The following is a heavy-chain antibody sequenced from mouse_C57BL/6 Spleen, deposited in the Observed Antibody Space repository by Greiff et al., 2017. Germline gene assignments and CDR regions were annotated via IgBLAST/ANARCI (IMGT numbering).Heavy chain of an antibody. CDR3: AIWHYGYDVDFDY. CDR1: GYTFTSYW. V-gene: IGHV1-74*01. J-gene: IGHJ2*01. D-gene: IGHD2-2*01. CDR2: IHPSDSDT. Sequence: QVQLKQPGAELVKPGASVKVSCKASGYTFTSYWMHWVKQRPGQGLEWIGRIHPSDSDTNYNQKFKGKATLTVDKSSSTAYMQLSSLTSEDSAVYYCAIWHYGYDVDFDYWGQGTTLTVSS.